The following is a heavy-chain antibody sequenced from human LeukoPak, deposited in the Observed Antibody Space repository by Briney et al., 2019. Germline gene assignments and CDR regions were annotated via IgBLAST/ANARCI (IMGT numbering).Heavy chain of an antibody. Sequence: GGSLRLSCAASGFTFSSYDMHWVRQATGKGLEWVSAIGTAGDTYYPGSVKGRFTISRENAKNSLYLQMNSLRAEDTAVYYCARELTRYCSSTSCYRNYYYGMDVWGQGTTVTVSS. CDR3: ARELTRYCSSTSCYRNYYYGMDV. CDR1: GFTFSSYD. J-gene: IGHJ6*02. CDR2: IGTAGDT. V-gene: IGHV3-13*01. D-gene: IGHD2-2*01.